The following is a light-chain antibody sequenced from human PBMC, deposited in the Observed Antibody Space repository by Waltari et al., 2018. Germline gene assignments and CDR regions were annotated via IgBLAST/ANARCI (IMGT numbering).Light chain of an antibody. Sequence: EIVLTQSPATMSLAPGERATLSCRASQSIDIYLGWYQQKPGQAPRLLIYDTSKRATGIPARFSGSGSGTDFTLTISSLEPEDFAGYYCQQRSRWPLTFGQGTRLEIK. CDR1: QSIDIY. CDR3: QQRSRWPLT. J-gene: IGKJ5*01. CDR2: DTS. V-gene: IGKV3-11*01.